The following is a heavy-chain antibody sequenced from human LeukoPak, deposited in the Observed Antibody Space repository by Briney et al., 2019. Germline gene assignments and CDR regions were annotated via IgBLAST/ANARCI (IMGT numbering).Heavy chain of an antibody. Sequence: GGSLRLSCTASGFTFGDYAMSWVRQAPGKGLEWVGFIRSKAYGGTTEYAAPVKGRFTISRDDSKSIAYLQMNSLKTEDTAVYYCTRPTIAAAGTVRYWGQGTLVTVSS. V-gene: IGHV3-49*04. D-gene: IGHD6-13*01. CDR2: IRSKAYGGTT. CDR3: TRPTIAAAGTVRY. J-gene: IGHJ4*02. CDR1: GFTFGDYA.